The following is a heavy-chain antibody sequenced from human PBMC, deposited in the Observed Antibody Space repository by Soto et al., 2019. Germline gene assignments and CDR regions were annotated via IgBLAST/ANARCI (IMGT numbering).Heavy chain of an antibody. J-gene: IGHJ4*01. Sequence: PSETLSLTFTVSDGSISNFYWSWIRQPPGKGLEWIGYISSSGNTNYNPSLKSRVSISVDTSKNQFSLNLTSVTAADTAVYYCARAPMVLTRSYFDSWGHGTPVTVSS. V-gene: IGHV4-59*01. CDR2: ISSSGNT. CDR1: DGSISNFY. D-gene: IGHD3-22*01. CDR3: ARAPMVLTRSYFDS.